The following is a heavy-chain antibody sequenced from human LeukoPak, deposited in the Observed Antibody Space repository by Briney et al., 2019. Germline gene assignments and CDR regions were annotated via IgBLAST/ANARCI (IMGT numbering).Heavy chain of an antibody. V-gene: IGHV3-23*01. J-gene: IGHJ4*02. D-gene: IGHD5-18*01. CDR1: GFTFSSYA. CDR2: ISGSGGST. Sequence: AGGSLRLSCAASGFTFSSYAMSWVRQAPGKGLEWVSAISGSGGSTYYADSVKGRFTISRDNSKNTLYLQMNSLRAEDTAVYYCATRAQPYVDTPFDYWGQGTLVTVSS. CDR3: ATRAQPYVDTPFDY.